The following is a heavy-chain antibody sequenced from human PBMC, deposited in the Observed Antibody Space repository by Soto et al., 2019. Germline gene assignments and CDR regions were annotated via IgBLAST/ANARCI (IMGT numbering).Heavy chain of an antibody. V-gene: IGHV5-51*01. CDR1: GYRFTNYC. J-gene: IGHJ4*02. D-gene: IGHD2-8*02. Sequence: GESLKISCKGSGYRFTNYCIAWVRQMPGKGLEWMGIIYPDNSDIRYSPSFEGQVTFAADKSISTAYLQWSSLRASDTAMYYCASAYCTGATCFYVWGQGTMVTV. CDR3: ASAYCTGATCFYV. CDR2: IYPDNSDI.